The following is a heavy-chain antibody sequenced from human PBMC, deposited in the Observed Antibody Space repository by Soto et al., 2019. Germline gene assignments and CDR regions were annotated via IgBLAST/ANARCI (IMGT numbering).Heavy chain of an antibody. D-gene: IGHD6-19*01. CDR3: ARRQAVASLNWFDP. J-gene: IGHJ5*02. CDR1: GFTFSSYS. V-gene: IGHV3-48*02. Sequence: GGSLRLSCAASGFTFSSYSMNWVRQDPGKGLGGVPYISSSSSTIYYADSVKGRFTISRDKAKNSLYLQMNSLRDEDTAVYYCARRQAVASLNWFDPWGQGTLVTVSS. CDR2: ISSSSSTI.